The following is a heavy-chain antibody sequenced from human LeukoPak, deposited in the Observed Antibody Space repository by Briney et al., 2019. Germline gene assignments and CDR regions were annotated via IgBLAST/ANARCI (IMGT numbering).Heavy chain of an antibody. Sequence: GESLKISCKGYGYSFTTYWIGWVRQMPGKGLEWMGIIYPGDSDTRYSSSFQGQVTISADKSISTAYLQWSSLKASDTAMYYCARPSGSYHDNAFDIWGQGTMVTVSS. CDR3: ARPSGSYHDNAFDI. CDR1: GYSFTTYW. J-gene: IGHJ3*02. CDR2: IYPGDSDT. V-gene: IGHV5-51*01. D-gene: IGHD1-26*01.